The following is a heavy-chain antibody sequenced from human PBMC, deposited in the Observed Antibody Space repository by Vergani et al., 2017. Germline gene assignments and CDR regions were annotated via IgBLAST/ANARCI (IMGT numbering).Heavy chain of an antibody. Sequence: QVQLQESGPGLVKPSETLSLTCTVFGGPISSYYWSWVRQPPGKGLAWIGNNYYSGSTNYNPSLKNRITISVDTSTNQFSLRLSSVTAADTAVYYCGRGVKVRYSSLYWYFDRWGRGTLVNGS. CDR3: GRGVKVRYSSLYWYFDR. CDR2: NYYSGST. D-gene: IGHD6-19*01. V-gene: IGHV4-59*01. J-gene: IGHJ2*01. CDR1: GGPISSYY.